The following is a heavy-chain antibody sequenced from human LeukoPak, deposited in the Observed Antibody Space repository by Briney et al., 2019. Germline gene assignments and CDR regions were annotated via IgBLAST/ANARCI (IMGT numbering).Heavy chain of an antibody. CDR3: AKRITTIVPGRDDAFDI. Sequence: GGSLRLSCAASGFTFSSYGMHWVRQAPGKGLEWVAFIRYDGSNKYYADSVKGRFTISRDNSKNTLYLQMNSLRAEDTAVYYCAKRITTIVPGRDDAFDIWAKGQWSPSLQ. J-gene: IGHJ3*02. CDR2: IRYDGSNK. CDR1: GFTFSSYG. D-gene: IGHD3-22*01. V-gene: IGHV3-30*02.